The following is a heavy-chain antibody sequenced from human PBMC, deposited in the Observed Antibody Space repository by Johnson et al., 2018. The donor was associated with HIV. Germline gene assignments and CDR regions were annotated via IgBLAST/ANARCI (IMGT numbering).Heavy chain of an antibody. Sequence: VQLVESGGGLVQPGGSLRLSCTASGFTFSRYAMSWVRQAPGKGLEWVSAISGGGDTIYYADSVKGRFTISRDNSKNTLFLQMSSLRAEDTAVYYCAKDTGAYYDTFLAFDIWGQGTMVTVSS. CDR3: AKDTGAYYDTFLAFDI. V-gene: IGHV3-23*04. CDR1: GFTFSRYA. D-gene: IGHD3-22*01. CDR2: ISGGGDTI. J-gene: IGHJ3*02.